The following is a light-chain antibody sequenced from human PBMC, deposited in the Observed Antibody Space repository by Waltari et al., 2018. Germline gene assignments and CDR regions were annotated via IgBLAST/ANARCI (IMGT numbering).Light chain of an antibody. CDR1: NIGSKS. CDR2: DES. Sequence: SYVLTQPPSVSVAPGKTARITCGGNNIGSKSVHWFKQKPGQAPGLVVYDESDRPAGIPERFSGSNSGNTATLTISRVEAGDEADYYCQVWDSSSDHVVFGGGTKLTVL. CDR3: QVWDSSSDHVV. V-gene: IGLV3-21*03. J-gene: IGLJ2*01.